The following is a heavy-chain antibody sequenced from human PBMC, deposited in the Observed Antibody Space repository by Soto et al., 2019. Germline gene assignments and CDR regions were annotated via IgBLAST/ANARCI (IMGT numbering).Heavy chain of an antibody. CDR3: ARGTSSWSWKFDY. D-gene: IGHD6-13*01. J-gene: IGHJ4*02. V-gene: IGHV4-59*01. CDR1: GDSISTDY. CDR2: IHDTETT. Sequence: SETLSLTCTVSGDSISTDYWSWIRQSPGKGLDRIGYIHDTETTNYNPSLKSRVTMSLDTSKNQLSLRLTSVTAADTAVYYCARGTSSWSWKFDYWGQGILVTVSS.